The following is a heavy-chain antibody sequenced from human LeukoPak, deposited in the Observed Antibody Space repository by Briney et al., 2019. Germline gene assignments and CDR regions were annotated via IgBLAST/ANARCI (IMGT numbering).Heavy chain of an antibody. Sequence: TSETLSLTCTVSGGSISSGSYYWSWIRQPAGKGLEWIGRIYTSGSTNYNPSLKSRVTISVDTSKNQFSLKLSSVTAADTAVYYCAGGYSSSLNWFDPWGQGTLVTVSS. V-gene: IGHV4-61*02. D-gene: IGHD6-13*01. CDR2: IYTSGST. CDR3: AGGYSSSLNWFDP. J-gene: IGHJ5*02. CDR1: GGSISSGSYY.